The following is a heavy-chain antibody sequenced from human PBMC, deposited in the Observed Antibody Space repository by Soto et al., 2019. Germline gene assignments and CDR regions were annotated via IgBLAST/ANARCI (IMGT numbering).Heavy chain of an antibody. V-gene: IGHV1-69*13. D-gene: IGHD2-2*01. CDR1: GGTFNSYA. CDR2: IIPIFGTT. CDR3: ARGEIVVVPAATFYYYYGMDV. J-gene: IGHJ6*02. Sequence: SVKVSCKASGGTFNSYAISWVRQAPGQGLEWMGGIIPIFGTTNYAQKFQGRVTITADESTSTAYMELSSLRPEDTAVYYCARGEIVVVPAATFYYYYGMDVWGQGTTVTVSS.